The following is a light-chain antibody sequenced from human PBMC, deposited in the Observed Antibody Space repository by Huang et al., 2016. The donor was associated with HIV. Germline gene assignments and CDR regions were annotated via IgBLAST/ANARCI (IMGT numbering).Light chain of an antibody. J-gene: IGKJ5*01. V-gene: IGKV3-11*01. Sequence: EIVLTQSPATLSLSPGERATLSCRASQSVSSYLAWYQQKPGQAPRLLIYDASNRATGIPARFGGSGSGTDFTLTISSLEPEDFAVYYCQQRSNWRTFGQGTRLEMK. CDR1: QSVSSY. CDR3: QQRSNWRT. CDR2: DAS.